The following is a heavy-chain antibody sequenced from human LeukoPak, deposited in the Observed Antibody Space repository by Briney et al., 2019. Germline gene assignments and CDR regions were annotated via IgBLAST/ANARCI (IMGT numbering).Heavy chain of an antibody. J-gene: IGHJ4*02. CDR1: GGSISGYY. CDR3: ARDSAERAWDY. D-gene: IGHD6-25*01. Sequence: PSETLSLTCTVSGGSISGYYWSWIRQPPGKGLEWIGNMYYSGGGTTYNPSLKSRVTVSVDTSKNQFSLNLTSVTAADTAVYYCARDSAERAWDYWGQGTLVTVSS. V-gene: IGHV4-59*12. CDR2: MYYSGGGT.